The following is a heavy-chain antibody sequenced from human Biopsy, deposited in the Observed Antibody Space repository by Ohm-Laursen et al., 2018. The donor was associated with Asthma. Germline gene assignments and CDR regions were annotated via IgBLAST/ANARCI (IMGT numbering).Heavy chain of an antibody. Sequence: EASVKVSCKSLGGTFNTYVIGWVRQAPGQGLEGMGGSNSVFGTTTYPQKFQDRVTITADDSTSTVYMELSSPRSEDTAVYYCARKAGSCISRTCYSLDFWGQGTLVTVSS. D-gene: IGHD2-2*01. CDR3: ARKAGSCISRTCYSLDF. CDR2: SNSVFGTT. CDR1: GGTFNTYV. V-gene: IGHV1-69*13. J-gene: IGHJ4*02.